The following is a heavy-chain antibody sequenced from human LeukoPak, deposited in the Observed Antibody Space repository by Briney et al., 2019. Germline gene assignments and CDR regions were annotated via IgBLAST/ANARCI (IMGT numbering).Heavy chain of an antibody. V-gene: IGHV3-64*01. D-gene: IGHD3-10*01. CDR1: GVIFSSYA. CDR3: ARRVGYYGSGNYFYYMDV. CDR2: ISSNGGNK. J-gene: IGHJ6*03. Sequence: GGSLRLSCAPSGVIFSSYAMHWVRQAPGEGVEDVSGISSNGGNKNYANVVKGRFTISRDNSKNTLYLQMGSLRAEDMAVYYCARRVGYYGSGNYFYYMDVWGKGTTVTVSS.